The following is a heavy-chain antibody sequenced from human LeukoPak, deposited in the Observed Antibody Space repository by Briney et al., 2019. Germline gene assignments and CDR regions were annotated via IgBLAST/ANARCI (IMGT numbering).Heavy chain of an antibody. Sequence: SETLSLTCTVSGGSISGSSYYWGWIRQPPGKGLEWIGSIYYSGSTYYNPSLKSRVTISVDTSKNQFSLKLSSVTAADTAVYYCARGTLRFLEWSPDYWGQGTLVTVSS. CDR2: IYYSGST. CDR3: ARGTLRFLEWSPDY. V-gene: IGHV4-39*01. D-gene: IGHD3-3*01. CDR1: GGSISGSSYY. J-gene: IGHJ4*02.